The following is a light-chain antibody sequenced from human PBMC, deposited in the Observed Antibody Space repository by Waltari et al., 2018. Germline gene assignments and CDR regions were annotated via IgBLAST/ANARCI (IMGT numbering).Light chain of an antibody. Sequence: DIVLTQSPGTASLSPGERVTLSCRASQSFGSSSLAWYQQKPGQAPRLVIYRASRRATGIPDRFSCSGSGTDFSLTISRLEPEDFAVYYCQQHGTLPATFGQVTKVEIK. J-gene: IGKJ1*01. CDR1: QSFGSSS. CDR2: RAS. V-gene: IGKV3-20*01. CDR3: QQHGTLPAT.